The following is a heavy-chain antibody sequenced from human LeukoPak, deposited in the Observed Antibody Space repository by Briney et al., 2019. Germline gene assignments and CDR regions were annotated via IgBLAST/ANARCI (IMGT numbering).Heavy chain of an antibody. D-gene: IGHD3-22*01. CDR2: MYYGGST. CDR1: GGSINSSNYY. J-gene: IGHJ4*02. Sequence: PSETLSLTCTVSGGSINSSNYYWGWLRQPPGKGLEWIGSMYYGGSTYYNPSLKSRVTISVDTSKNQFSLKLSSVTAADTAMYYCATTPSGYNSYWFDYWGQGTLVTVSS. CDR3: ATTPSGYNSYWFDY. V-gene: IGHV4-39*01.